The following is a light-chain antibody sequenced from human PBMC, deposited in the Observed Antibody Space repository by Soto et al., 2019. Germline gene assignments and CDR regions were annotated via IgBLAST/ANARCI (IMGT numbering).Light chain of an antibody. Sequence: DIQTTQSPSTPSASVGDRVTNTCRASQSISSWLAWYQQKPGKASQLLIYDASSLESGVPSRFSGSGSGTEFTLNISSLQPDDFATYYCQQYKSYWTFGQGTKVDIK. J-gene: IGKJ1*01. CDR3: QQYKSYWT. CDR1: QSISSW. V-gene: IGKV1-5*01. CDR2: DAS.